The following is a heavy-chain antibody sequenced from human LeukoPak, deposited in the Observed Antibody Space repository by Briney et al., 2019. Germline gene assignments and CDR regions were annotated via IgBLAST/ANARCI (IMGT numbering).Heavy chain of an antibody. CDR1: GYTFRSHG. J-gene: IGHJ4*02. V-gene: IGHV1-18*01. Sequence: VSVKVSCKAPGYTFRSHGIYWVRQAPGQGLEWMGWISPYNNETNYARMFRDRVIMTTETSTTTAYMELRGLTSDDTAVYFCAREADTNSWYRPAFRLLDVWGQGTLSPSP. CDR3: AREADTNSWYRPAFRLLDV. D-gene: IGHD6-13*01. CDR2: ISPYNNET.